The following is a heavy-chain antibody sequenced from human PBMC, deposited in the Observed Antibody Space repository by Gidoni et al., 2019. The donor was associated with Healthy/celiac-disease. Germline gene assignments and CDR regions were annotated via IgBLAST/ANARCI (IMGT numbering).Heavy chain of an antibody. Sequence: QLQLQRRGAGLLTPSAPLSPTCAVSGGSFSGFYWSWIRQPPGKGLEWIGEINHSGSTNYSPSLKSRVTISVDTAVYYCARGSRKPLNSFHYYDRSGYYNYWYFDLWGRGTLVTVSS. CDR2: INHSGST. J-gene: IGHJ2*01. CDR1: GGSFSGFY. V-gene: IGHV4-34*01. CDR3: GYYNYWYFDL. D-gene: IGHD3-22*01.